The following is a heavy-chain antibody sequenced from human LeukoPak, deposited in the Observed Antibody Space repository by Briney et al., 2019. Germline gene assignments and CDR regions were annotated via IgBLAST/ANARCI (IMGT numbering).Heavy chain of an antibody. CDR3: AASRGGTYPIDY. V-gene: IGHV3-53*04. D-gene: IGHD1-26*01. CDR1: GLTVNSNY. CDR2: FYSGGNT. Sequence: GGSLRLSCAASGLTVNSNYMSWVRQSPGKGLEWVSVFYSGGNTHYADSVKGRFTISRHNSENTLSLQMNSLRAEDTAVYYCAASRGGTYPIDYWGQGTLVTVSS. J-gene: IGHJ4*02.